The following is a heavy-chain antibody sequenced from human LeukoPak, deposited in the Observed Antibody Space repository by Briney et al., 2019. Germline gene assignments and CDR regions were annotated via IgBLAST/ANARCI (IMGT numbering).Heavy chain of an antibody. J-gene: IGHJ4*02. CDR3: ALYCSGGSCYWGVY. CDR2: INPNSGGT. D-gene: IGHD2-15*01. V-gene: IGHV1-2*02. CDR1: GYTFTGYY. Sequence: GASVKVSCKASGYTFTGYYMHWVRQAPGQGLEWMGWINPNSGGTNYAQKFQGRVTMTRDTSISTAYMELSRLRSDDTAVYYCALYCSGGSCYWGVYWGQGTLVTVSS.